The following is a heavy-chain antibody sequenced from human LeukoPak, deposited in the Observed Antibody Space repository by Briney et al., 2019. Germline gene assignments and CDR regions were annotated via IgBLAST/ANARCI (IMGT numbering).Heavy chain of an antibody. V-gene: IGHV4-39*01. CDR2: IYYSGST. J-gene: IGHJ4*02. Sequence: PSETLSLTCTVSGGSISSSSHYWGWIRQPPGKGLEWIGNIYYSGSTYYNPSLKSRVTISVDTSKNQFSLKLSSVTAADTVVYYCARGGGSSWPIDYWGQGTLVTVSS. CDR1: GGSISSSSHY. CDR3: ARGGGSSWPIDY. D-gene: IGHD6-13*01.